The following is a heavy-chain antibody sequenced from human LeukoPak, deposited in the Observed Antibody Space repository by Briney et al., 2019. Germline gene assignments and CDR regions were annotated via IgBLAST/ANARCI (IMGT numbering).Heavy chain of an antibody. D-gene: IGHD3-10*01. CDR1: GGSISSGGYS. CDR3: ARGFSTSRGVTMVRGVSRVYFDY. Sequence: SQTLSLTCAVSGGSISSGGYSWSWIRQPPGKGLEWLGYIYHSGSTYYNPSLKSRVTISVDRSKNQFSLKLSSVTAADTAVYYCARGFSTSRGVTMVRGVSRVYFDYWGQGTLVTVSS. V-gene: IGHV4-30-2*01. J-gene: IGHJ4*02. CDR2: IYHSGST.